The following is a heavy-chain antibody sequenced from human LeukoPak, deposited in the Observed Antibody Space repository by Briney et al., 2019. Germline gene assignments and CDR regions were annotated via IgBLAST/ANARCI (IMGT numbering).Heavy chain of an antibody. V-gene: IGHV3-21*01. Sequence: GGSLRLSCAASGFTFSSYSMNWVRQAPGKGLEWVSSISSSSSYIYYADSVKGRFTISRDNAKNSLYLQMNSLRAEDTAVYYCARDPHFDFWTGYYDYWGQGTLVTVSS. CDR3: ARDPHFDFWTGYYDY. D-gene: IGHD3/OR15-3a*01. J-gene: IGHJ4*02. CDR2: ISSSSSYI. CDR1: GFTFSSYS.